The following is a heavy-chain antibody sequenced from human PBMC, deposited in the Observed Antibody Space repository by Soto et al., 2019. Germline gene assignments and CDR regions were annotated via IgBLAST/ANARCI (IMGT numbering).Heavy chain of an antibody. CDR3: ARVAGSGGSGGLDP. V-gene: IGHV3-48*02. CDR2: ISSSSSTI. Sequence: GGSLRLSCAASGFTFSSYSMNWVRQAPGKGLEWVSYISSSSSTIYYADSVKGRFTISRDNAKNSLYLQMNSLRDEDTAVYCCARVAGSGGSGGLDPWGQGTLVTVSS. CDR1: GFTFSSYS. J-gene: IGHJ5*02. D-gene: IGHD2-15*01.